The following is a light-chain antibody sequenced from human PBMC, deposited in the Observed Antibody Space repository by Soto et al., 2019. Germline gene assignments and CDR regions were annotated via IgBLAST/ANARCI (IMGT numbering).Light chain of an antibody. V-gene: IGKV4-1*01. CDR3: QQYMFTPRT. J-gene: IGKJ1*01. CDR2: WAS. CDR1: QSVLYSSNNKNH. Sequence: IVMTQSPDPLAVSLGERATINCKSSQSVLYSSNNKNHLAWYQQKPGQPPKLLIYWASTRESGVPDRFSGSGSGTDFTLTISSLQAEDVAVYYCQQYMFTPRTFGQGTKVEVK.